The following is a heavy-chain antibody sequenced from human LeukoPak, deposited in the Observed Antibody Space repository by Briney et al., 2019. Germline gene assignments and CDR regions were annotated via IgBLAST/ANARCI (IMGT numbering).Heavy chain of an antibody. CDR1: GYTFTSYG. V-gene: IGHV1-2*02. CDR2: INPNSGGT. D-gene: IGHD5-18*01. Sequence: ASVKVSCKASGYTFTSYGISWVRQAPGQGLEWMGWINPNSGGTNYAQKFQGRVTMTRDTSISTAYMELSRLRSDDTAVYYCASSGDTATSIDYWGQGTLVTVSS. J-gene: IGHJ4*02. CDR3: ASSGDTATSIDY.